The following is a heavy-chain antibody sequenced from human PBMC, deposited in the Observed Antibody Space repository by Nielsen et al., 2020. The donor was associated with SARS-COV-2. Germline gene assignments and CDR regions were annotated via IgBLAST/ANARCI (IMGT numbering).Heavy chain of an antibody. CDR3: ARGVYSDSSGLFADYFDY. V-gene: IGHV3-33*01. CDR2: IWYDGSNK. Sequence: GGSLRLSCAASGFTFSSYGMHWVRQPPAKGLGWVAVIWYDGSNKYYADPVKGRFTISRDNSKNKLYLQMNSLRAEDTAVYYCARGVYSDSSGLFADYFDYWGQGTLVTVSS. J-gene: IGHJ4*02. D-gene: IGHD3-22*01. CDR1: GFTFSSYG.